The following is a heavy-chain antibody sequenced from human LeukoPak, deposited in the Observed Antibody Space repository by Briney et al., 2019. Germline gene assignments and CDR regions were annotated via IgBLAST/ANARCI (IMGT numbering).Heavy chain of an antibody. V-gene: IGHV4-34*01. J-gene: IGHJ5*02. CDR2: INHSGST. D-gene: IGHD2-15*01. CDR1: GGSFSGYY. Sequence: SETLSLTCAVYGGSFSGYYWSWIRQPPGKGLEWIGEINHSGSTNYNPSLKSRVTISVDTSKNQFSLKLSSVTAADTAVYYCARRVRAGCCSGGSCYSRNWFDPWGQGTLVTVSS. CDR3: ARRVRAGCCSGGSCYSRNWFDP.